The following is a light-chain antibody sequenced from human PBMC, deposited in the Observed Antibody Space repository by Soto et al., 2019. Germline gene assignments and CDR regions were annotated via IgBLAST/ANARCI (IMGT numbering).Light chain of an antibody. CDR1: SSDVGKYTF. V-gene: IGLV2-23*02. J-gene: IGLJ2*01. CDR2: EVN. CDR3: CLYEGSNNYVV. Sequence: QSALTQPASVSGAPGQSITISCTGTSSDVGKYTFVSWYGQHPGKAPKLIIFEVNKRPSGVSNRFSGSKSGNTASLRISGLQAEEEANYYCCLYEGSNNYVVFGGGTKLTVL.